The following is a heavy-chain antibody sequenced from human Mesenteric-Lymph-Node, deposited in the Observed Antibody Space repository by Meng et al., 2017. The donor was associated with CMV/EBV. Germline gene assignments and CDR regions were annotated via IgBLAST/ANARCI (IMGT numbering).Heavy chain of an antibody. D-gene: IGHD2-2*02. CDR3: ARGRYTVYGVLYYNGFDV. V-gene: IGHV1-2*02. CDR2: INPNSGGT. Sequence: ASVKVSCKASGYTFTGYYMHWVRQAPGQGLEWMGWINPNSGGTNYAQKFQGRVTMTRDTSISTVYLELSSLISEDTAVYYCARGRYTVYGVLYYNGFDVWGQGTTVTVSS. J-gene: IGHJ6*02. CDR1: GYTFTGYY.